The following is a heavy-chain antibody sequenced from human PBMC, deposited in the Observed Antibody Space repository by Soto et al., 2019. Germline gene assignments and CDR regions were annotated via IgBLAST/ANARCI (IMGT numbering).Heavy chain of an antibody. V-gene: IGHV3-23*01. CDR1: GFTFSSYA. CDR3: AKDRGVVSGTCDY. CDR2: ISGSGDST. D-gene: IGHD6-19*01. Sequence: EVQLLESGGGLVQPGGSLRLSCAASGFTFSSYAMSWVRQAPGKGLEWVSAISGSGDSTYYEDSVKGRFTISRDISKSTLFVQMNSLRAGDTAVYYCAKDRGVVSGTCDYGGQGTLFTVCS. J-gene: IGHJ4*02.